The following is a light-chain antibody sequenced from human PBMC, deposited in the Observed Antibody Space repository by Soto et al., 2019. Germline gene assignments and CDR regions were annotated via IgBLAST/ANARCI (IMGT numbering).Light chain of an antibody. CDR3: QQDTHWPRT. Sequence: ETVMTQSPATLSGSPGERATLSCRASQSVSSNLAWYQQKPGQAPRLLIYGASTRATGIPARFSGSGSGTEFPLTISSLQSEDFAVYYCQQDTHWPRTFGQGTKVDVK. CDR1: QSVSSN. CDR2: GAS. J-gene: IGKJ1*01. V-gene: IGKV3-15*01.